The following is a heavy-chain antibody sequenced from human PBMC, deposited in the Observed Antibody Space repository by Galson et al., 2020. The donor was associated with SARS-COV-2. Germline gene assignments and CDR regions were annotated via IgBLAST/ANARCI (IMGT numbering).Heavy chain of an antibody. CDR3: AKGQYGSGIYQGMDV. D-gene: IGHD3-10*01. V-gene: IGHV3-23*01. CDR2: LSGSGAST. CDR1: GFTFNSYA. J-gene: IGHJ6*02. Sequence: QAGGSLRLSCAASGFTFNSYALNWFRQAPGKGLEWVSGLSGSGASTYYADSVKGRFTISRDNSKNTVYLQMNSLRAEDTAEYFCAKGQYGSGIYQGMDVWGQGTTVTVSS.